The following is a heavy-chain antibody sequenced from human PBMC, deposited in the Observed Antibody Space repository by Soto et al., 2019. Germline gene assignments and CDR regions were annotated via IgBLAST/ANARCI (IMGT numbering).Heavy chain of an antibody. CDR3: ARGSPPQRYCSSTSCYYYYMDV. CDR1: GFTFSSYG. D-gene: IGHD2-2*01. Sequence: GGSLRLSCAASGFTFSSYGMHWVRQAPGKGLEWVAVIWYDGSNKYYADSVKGRFTISRDNSKNTLYLQMNSLRAEDTAVYYCARGSPPQRYCSSTSCYYYYMDVWGKGTTVTVSS. CDR2: IWYDGSNK. V-gene: IGHV3-33*01. J-gene: IGHJ6*03.